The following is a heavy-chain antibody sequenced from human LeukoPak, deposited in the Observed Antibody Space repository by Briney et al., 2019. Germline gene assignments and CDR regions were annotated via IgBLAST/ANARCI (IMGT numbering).Heavy chain of an antibody. CDR3: ATGYDSSGYLLPYFDY. CDR1: GYTLTELS. J-gene: IGHJ4*02. V-gene: IGHV1-24*01. D-gene: IGHD3-22*01. CDR2: FDPEDGET. Sequence: RASVKVSCKVSGYTLTELSMHWVRQAPGKGLEWMGGFDPEDGETIYAQKFQSRVTMTEDTSTDTAYMELSSLRSEDTAVYYCATGYDSSGYLLPYFDYWGQGTLVTVSS.